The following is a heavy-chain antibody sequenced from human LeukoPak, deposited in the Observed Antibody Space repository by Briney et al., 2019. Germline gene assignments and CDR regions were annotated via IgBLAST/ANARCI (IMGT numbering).Heavy chain of an antibody. Sequence: NTSETLSLTCAVYGGSFSGYYWSWIRQPPGKGLEWIGEINHSGSTNYSPSLKSRVTISVDTSRNQFSLKLSSVTAADTAVYYCARDDPRDLRYFDYWGQGTLVTVSP. CDR3: ARDDPRDLRYFDY. V-gene: IGHV4-34*01. CDR1: GGSFSGYY. D-gene: IGHD3-9*01. CDR2: INHSGST. J-gene: IGHJ4*02.